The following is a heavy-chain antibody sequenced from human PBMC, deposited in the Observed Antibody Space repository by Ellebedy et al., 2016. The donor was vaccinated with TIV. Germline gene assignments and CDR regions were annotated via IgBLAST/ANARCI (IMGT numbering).Heavy chain of an antibody. CDR2: ISGSSGST. V-gene: IGHV3-23*01. CDR3: AKDGSLRYFDWFGDY. Sequence: GESLKISCAASGFTFSSYAMSWVRQAPGKGLEWVSVISGSSGSTYYADSVKGRFTISGDNSKNTLYLQMNSLRAEDTAVYYCAKDGSLRYFDWFGDYWGQGTLVTVSS. J-gene: IGHJ4*02. CDR1: GFTFSSYA. D-gene: IGHD3-9*01.